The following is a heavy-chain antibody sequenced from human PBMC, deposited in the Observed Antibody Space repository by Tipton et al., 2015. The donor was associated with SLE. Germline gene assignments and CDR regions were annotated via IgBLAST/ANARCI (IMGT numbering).Heavy chain of an antibody. J-gene: IGHJ4*02. CDR3: ARGGYSYSIDY. D-gene: IGHD5-18*01. CDR1: GFTFSSYE. CDR2: ISTSSSTI. Sequence: GSLRLSCAASGFTFSSYEMNWVRQAPGKGLEWVSYISTSSSTIYDADSVKGRFTISRDNAKDSLYLQMNSLRAEDTAVYYCARGGYSYSIDYWGQGTLVTVSS. V-gene: IGHV3-48*03.